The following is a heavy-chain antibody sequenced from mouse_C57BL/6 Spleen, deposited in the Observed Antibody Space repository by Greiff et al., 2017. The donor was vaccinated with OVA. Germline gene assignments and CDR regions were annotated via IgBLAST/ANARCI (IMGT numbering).Heavy chain of an antibody. CDR3: ARDADDYDDAAWFAY. CDR1: GFTFGDFY. J-gene: IGHJ3*01. V-gene: IGHV7-1*01. Sequence: EVKLMESGGGLVQSGRSLRLSCATSGFTFGDFYMEWVRQAPGKGLEWIAASRNKANDYTTEYSASVKGRFIVSRDTSQSILYLQMNALRAEDTAIYYCARDADDYDDAAWFAYWGQGTLVTVSA. D-gene: IGHD2-4*01. CDR2: SRNKANDYTT.